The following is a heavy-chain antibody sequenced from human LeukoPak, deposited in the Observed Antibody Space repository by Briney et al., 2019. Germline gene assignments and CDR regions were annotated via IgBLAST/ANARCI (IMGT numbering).Heavy chain of an antibody. J-gene: IGHJ5*02. CDR2: IYHSGST. V-gene: IGHV4-39*07. CDR3: ARDPRTGYSSSWYALNWFDP. Sequence: PSETLSLTCTVSGGSISSSSYYWGWIRQPPGKGLEWIGSIYHSGSTYYNPSLKSRVTISVDTSKNQFSLKLSSVTAADTAVYYCARDPRTGYSSSWYALNWFDPWGQGTLVTVSS. D-gene: IGHD6-13*01. CDR1: GGSISSSSYY.